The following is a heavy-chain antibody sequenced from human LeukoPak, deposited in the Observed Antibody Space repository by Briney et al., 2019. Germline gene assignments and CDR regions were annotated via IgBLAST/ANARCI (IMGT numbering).Heavy chain of an antibody. Sequence: ASVKVSCKASGYTFTGYYIHWVRQAPGQRLEYMGWINPNSGGTNYAQKFQGRVTMTRDTSISTAYMELSRLRSDDTAVYYCARDLYQWLPSTRPRDYYYYMDVWGEGTTVTVSS. CDR2: INPNSGGT. CDR3: ARDLYQWLPSTRPRDYYYYMDV. D-gene: IGHD6-19*01. V-gene: IGHV1-2*02. J-gene: IGHJ6*03. CDR1: GYTFTGYY.